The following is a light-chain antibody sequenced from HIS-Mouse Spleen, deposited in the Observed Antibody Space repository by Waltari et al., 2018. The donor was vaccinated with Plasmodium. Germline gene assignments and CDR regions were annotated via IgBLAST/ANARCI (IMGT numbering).Light chain of an antibody. V-gene: IGKV1D-8*02. CDR2: AAS. CDR1: QGISSY. J-gene: IGKJ1*01. Sequence: AIWMTQSPSLLSASTGDRVTISCLMSQGISSYLAWYQQKPGKAPELLIYAASTLQSGVPSMFSGSGSWTDFTLTISCLQSEDFATYYCQQYYSFPRTFGQGTKVEIK. CDR3: QQYYSFPRT.